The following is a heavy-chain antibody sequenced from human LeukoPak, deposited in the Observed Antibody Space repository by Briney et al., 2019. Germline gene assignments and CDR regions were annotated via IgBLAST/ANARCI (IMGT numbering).Heavy chain of an antibody. D-gene: IGHD3-3*01. CDR2: INHSGST. V-gene: IGHV4-34*01. CDR3: ARRRGITIFGVVIIGRNWFDP. J-gene: IGHJ5*02. CDR1: GGSFSGYY. Sequence: SETLSLTCGVYGGSFSGYYWNWIRQSPGKGLEWIGEINHSGSTNYNPSLKSRVTISVDTSKNQFSLKLSSVTAADTAVYYCARRRGITIFGVVIIGRNWFDPWGQGTLVTVSS.